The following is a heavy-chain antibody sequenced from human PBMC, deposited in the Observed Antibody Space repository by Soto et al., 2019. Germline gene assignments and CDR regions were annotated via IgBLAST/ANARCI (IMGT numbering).Heavy chain of an antibody. J-gene: IGHJ4*02. Sequence: QVQLQESGPGLMKPSETLSLTCTVSGGSISDYYWSWIRQPPGRGLEWIGYIYYTGSANYNPSLRSRVTMSVDTSKSQSSLKLSSVTTADTAVYYCAVFNYVDSEKVFDYWGQGTLVTVSS. CDR3: AVFNYVDSEKVFDY. CDR2: IYYTGSA. V-gene: IGHV4-59*08. CDR1: GGSISDYY. D-gene: IGHD5-18*01.